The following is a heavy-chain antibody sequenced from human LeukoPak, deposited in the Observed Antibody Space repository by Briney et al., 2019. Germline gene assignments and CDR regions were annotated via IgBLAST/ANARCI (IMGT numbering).Heavy chain of an antibody. J-gene: IGHJ4*02. CDR2: IFGGSQTNT. V-gene: IGHV3-23*03. CDR1: GFTFSAYT. CDR3: ARLPTFYYDSSGYHYDY. D-gene: IGHD3-22*01. Sequence: GGSLGLSCAASGFTFSAYTMSWVRHTPGKGLEWVAGIFGGSQTNTYYADSVKGRFTISKDKSENTLYLQMDNLRAEDTGVYFCARLPTFYYDSSGYHYDYWGQGTLVTVSS.